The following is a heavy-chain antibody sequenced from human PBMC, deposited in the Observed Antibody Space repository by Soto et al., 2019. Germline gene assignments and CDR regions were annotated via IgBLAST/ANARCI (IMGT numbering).Heavy chain of an antibody. D-gene: IGHD6-6*01. CDR3: SSYSSSSGEYFQH. CDR2: ISGSGGST. V-gene: IGHV3-23*01. J-gene: IGHJ1*01. CDR1: GFTFSSYA. Sequence: GGSLRLSCAASGFTFSSYAMSWIRQAPGKGLEWVSAISGSGGSTYYADSLKGRFTISRDNSKNTLYLQMNSLRAEDTAVYYCSSYSSSSGEYFQHWGQGTLVTVSS.